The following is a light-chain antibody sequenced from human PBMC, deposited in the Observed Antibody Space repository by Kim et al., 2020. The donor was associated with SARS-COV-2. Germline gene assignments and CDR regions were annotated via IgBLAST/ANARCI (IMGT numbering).Light chain of an antibody. CDR2: RND. Sequence: GQSVTISCSGGRSNVGRNYVYWFQHVPGTAPKLLIERNDQRPSGVPARFSGSKSGTSASLAISGLQPEDDADYYCEAWDDSLNGPVFGGGTQLTVL. CDR3: EAWDDSLNGPV. V-gene: IGLV1-44*01. J-gene: IGLJ3*02. CDR1: RSNVGRNY.